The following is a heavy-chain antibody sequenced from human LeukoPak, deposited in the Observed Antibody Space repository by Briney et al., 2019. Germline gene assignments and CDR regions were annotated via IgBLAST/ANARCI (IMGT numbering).Heavy chain of an antibody. D-gene: IGHD5-24*01. CDR1: RFTFSSSD. CDR2: ISSSSSYI. J-gene: IGHJ4*02. V-gene: IGHV3-21*01. CDR3: ARDGRMATTDTEQFDY. Sequence: GGSLRLSCAASRFTFSSSDMNWVRQARGKGLEGVSSISSSSSYIYYANSVKGRFTISRDNAKNSLYLQMNSLRAEDTAVYYCARDGRMATTDTEQFDYWGQGTLVTVSS.